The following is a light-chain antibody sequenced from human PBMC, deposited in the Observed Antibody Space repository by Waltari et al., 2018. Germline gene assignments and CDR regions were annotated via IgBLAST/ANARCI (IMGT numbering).Light chain of an antibody. CDR3: QQSGSSPLT. J-gene: IGKJ4*01. Sequence: EIVLTQSPRTLSLSPGERATLSCRASQSVSNSYLAWYQHKPGQAPRLIIYGAFNRASGLPDRFSGSESGTDFTLTISRLEPEDVAVYYCQQSGSSPLTFGGGTKVEIK. V-gene: IGKV3-20*01. CDR1: QSVSNSY. CDR2: GAF.